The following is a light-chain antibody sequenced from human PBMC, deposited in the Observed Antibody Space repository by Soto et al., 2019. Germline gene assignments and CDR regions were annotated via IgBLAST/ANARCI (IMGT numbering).Light chain of an antibody. CDR3: QQYGDSPWT. CDR2: GAS. CDR1: QSVSSSY. V-gene: IGKV3-20*01. Sequence: ALPQLPGTLASSPGERATLSCRASQSVSSSYLAGHQQKPGRAPRLLIYGASSMATGIHDRFSDSGSGIDFTLTINRLESEGFAVYFCQQYGDSPWTFGQGTKVEI. J-gene: IGKJ1*01.